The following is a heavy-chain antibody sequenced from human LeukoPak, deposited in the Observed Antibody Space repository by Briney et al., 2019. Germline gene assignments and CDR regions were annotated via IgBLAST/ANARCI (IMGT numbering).Heavy chain of an antibody. Sequence: AGGSLRLSCAASGFTFSSYNMDWVRQAPGKGLEWVSFIDSSGRYIYQADSVKGRFTISRDNAKSSVFLQMNSLRAEDTAVYYCARVGGHCTSTSCPPPDYWGQGTLVTVSS. D-gene: IGHD2-2*01. V-gene: IGHV3-21*01. CDR3: ARVGGHCTSTSCPPPDY. CDR1: GFTFSSYN. J-gene: IGHJ4*02. CDR2: IDSSGRYI.